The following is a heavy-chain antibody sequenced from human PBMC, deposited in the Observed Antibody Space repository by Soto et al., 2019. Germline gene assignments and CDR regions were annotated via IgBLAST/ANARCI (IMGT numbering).Heavy chain of an antibody. D-gene: IGHD3-10*01. J-gene: IGHJ3*02. V-gene: IGHV3-48*01. CDR1: GFTFSSYS. CDR2: ISSSSSTI. CDR3: AREVLLWFGELSKPHAFDI. Sequence: GSLRLSCAASGFTFSSYSMNWVRQAPGKGLEWVSYISSSSSTIYYADSVKGRFTISRDNAKNSLYLQMNSLRAEDTAVYYCAREVLLWFGELSKPHAFDIWGQGTMVTVSS.